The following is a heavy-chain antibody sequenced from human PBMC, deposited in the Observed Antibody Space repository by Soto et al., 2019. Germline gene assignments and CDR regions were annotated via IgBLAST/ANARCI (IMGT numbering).Heavy chain of an antibody. J-gene: IGHJ4*02. CDR2: ISAYNGNT. CDR1: CYTFTSDG. V-gene: IGHV1-18*01. Sequence: ASVPVSFPASCYTFTSDGIIWVRQDPGQGLEWMGWISAYNGNTNYAQNLQGRVTMTTDTSTSTAYMELRSLRSDDTAVYYCARSRGYRTGGSCYLDYWGQGTLVTVSS. CDR3: ARSRGYRTGGSCYLDY. D-gene: IGHD2-15*01.